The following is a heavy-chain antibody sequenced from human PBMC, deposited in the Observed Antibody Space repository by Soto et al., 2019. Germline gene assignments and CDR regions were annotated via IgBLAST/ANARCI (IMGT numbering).Heavy chain of an antibody. CDR1: GFTFSDYY. CDR2: ISSSGSTI. CDR3: ARDMDFWSGYXMYYYYGMDV. V-gene: IGHV3-11*01. Sequence: QVQLVESGGGLVKPGGSLRLSCAASGFTFSDYYMSWIRQAPGKGLEWVSYISSSGSTIYYADSVKGRFTISRDNAKNSLYLQMNSLRAEDTAVYYCARDMDFWSGYXMYYYYGMDVWGQGTTVTVSS. D-gene: IGHD3-3*01. J-gene: IGHJ6*02.